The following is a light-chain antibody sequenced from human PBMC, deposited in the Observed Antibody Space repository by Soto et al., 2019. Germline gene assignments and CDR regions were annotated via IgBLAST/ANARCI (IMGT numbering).Light chain of an antibody. J-gene: IGLJ3*02. CDR2: RNN. Sequence: QSVLTQRPSASGTPGQRVTISCSGSSSNIGSNYVYWYQQLPGTAPKLLIYRNNQRPSGVPDRFSGSKSGTSASLAISGLRSEDEADYYCAAWDDSLSRVFGGGTKLTVL. V-gene: IGLV1-47*01. CDR3: AAWDDSLSRV. CDR1: SSNIGSNY.